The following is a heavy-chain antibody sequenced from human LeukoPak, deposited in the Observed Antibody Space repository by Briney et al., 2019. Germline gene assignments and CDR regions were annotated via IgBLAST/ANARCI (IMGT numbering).Heavy chain of an antibody. CDR2: ISVGGDIT. Sequence: GGSLRLSCAASGFTFIDYAVHWVRQAPGKGLEYDSAISVGGDITYFANSVKGRFSASRANAKNTVHLQLGSVRAEDLAVYYCARATGYCSRTSCYFDSWGPGTLVTVSS. CDR3: ARATGYCSRTSCYFDS. CDR1: GFTFIDYA. V-gene: IGHV3-64*01. D-gene: IGHD2-2*01. J-gene: IGHJ4*02.